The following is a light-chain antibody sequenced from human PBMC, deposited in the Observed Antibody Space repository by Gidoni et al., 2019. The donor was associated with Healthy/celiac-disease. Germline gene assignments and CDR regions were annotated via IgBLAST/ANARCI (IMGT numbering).Light chain of an antibody. CDR2: GAS. Sequence: EIVMTQSPATLSVSPGERATLSCRASQGVSSNLAWYQQKHGQAPRLLIYGASTRATGIPARFSGSGSGTEFTLTISSLQSEDFAVYYCQQYNNWPPWTFGQGTKVEIK. V-gene: IGKV3-15*01. J-gene: IGKJ1*01. CDR1: QGVSSN. CDR3: QQYNNWPPWT.